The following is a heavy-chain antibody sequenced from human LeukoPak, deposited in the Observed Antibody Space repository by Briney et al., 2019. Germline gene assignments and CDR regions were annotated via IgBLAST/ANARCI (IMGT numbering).Heavy chain of an antibody. CDR2: ISGDGGST. Sequence: GGSLRLSCAAPGFTFDDYAMHWVRQAPGKGLEWVSLISGDGGSTYYADSVKGRFTTSRDNSKNSLYLQMNSLRTEDTALYYCAKDRYDILTGIHYYGMDVWGQGTTVTVSS. CDR1: GFTFDDYA. CDR3: AKDRYDILTGIHYYGMDV. V-gene: IGHV3-43*02. J-gene: IGHJ6*02. D-gene: IGHD3-9*01.